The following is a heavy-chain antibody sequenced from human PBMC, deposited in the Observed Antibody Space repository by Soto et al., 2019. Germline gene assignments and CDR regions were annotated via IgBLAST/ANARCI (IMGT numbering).Heavy chain of an antibody. J-gene: IGHJ2*01. V-gene: IGHV4-59*01. Sequence: QVQLQESGPGLVKPSATLSLTCTVSGVSISSYYWSWIRQPPGKGLEWIGYIYYTGSTNYNPSLKGRVTISVVTSKSQFSLQLSSVTAADTAVYYCANFNWYCDLWGRGTLVTVSS. CDR3: ANFNWYCDL. CDR1: GVSISSYY. CDR2: IYYTGST.